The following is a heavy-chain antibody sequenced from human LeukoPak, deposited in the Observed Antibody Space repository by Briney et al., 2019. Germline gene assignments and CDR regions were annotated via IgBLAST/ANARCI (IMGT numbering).Heavy chain of an antibody. J-gene: IGHJ6*02. V-gene: IGHV4-34*01. CDR3: ARRWQVYYYGMDV. Sequence: SETLSLTCAVYGGSFSGYYWSWIRQPPGKGLEWIGEINHSGSTNYNPSLKSRVTISVDTSKNQFSLKLSFVTAADTAVYYCARRWQVYYYGMDVWGQGTTVTVSS. CDR1: GGSFSGYY. CDR2: INHSGST. D-gene: IGHD6-19*01.